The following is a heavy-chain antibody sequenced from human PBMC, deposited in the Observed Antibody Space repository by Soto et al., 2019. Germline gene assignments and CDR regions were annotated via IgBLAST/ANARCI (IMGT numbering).Heavy chain of an antibody. D-gene: IGHD3-10*01. J-gene: IGHJ4*02. Sequence: QVQLVQSGAEVKKPGASVKVSCKASGYTFTSYAMHWVRQAPGQRLEWMGWINAGNGNTKYSQKFQGRVTITRDTSASTAYMELSSLRSEDTAVYYCAREASTLWFGWGYFDYRGQGTLVTVSS. V-gene: IGHV1-3*01. CDR3: AREASTLWFGWGYFDY. CDR1: GYTFTSYA. CDR2: INAGNGNT.